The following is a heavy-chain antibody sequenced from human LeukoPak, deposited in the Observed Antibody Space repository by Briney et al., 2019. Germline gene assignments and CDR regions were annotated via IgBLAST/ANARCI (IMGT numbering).Heavy chain of an antibody. Sequence: ASMKVFCKTSGYRFTSYGITWVRQAPGQGLEWMGWIGGYKGHTNYAPKFQGRVTLTTDTTTNTVYMELRSLISDDTAVYYCARDSPLLAVAGSPDSWGQGTLVIVSS. CDR2: IGGYKGHT. D-gene: IGHD6-19*01. CDR3: ARDSPLLAVAGSPDS. V-gene: IGHV1-18*04. CDR1: GYRFTSYG. J-gene: IGHJ4*02.